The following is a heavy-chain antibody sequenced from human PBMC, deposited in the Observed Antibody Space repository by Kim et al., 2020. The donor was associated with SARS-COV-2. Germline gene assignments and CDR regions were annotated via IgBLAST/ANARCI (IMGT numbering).Heavy chain of an antibody. Sequence: GGSLRLSCAASGFTFSSYAMSWVRQAPGKGLEWVSAISGSGGSTYYTDSVKGRFTISRDNSKNTLYLQMNSLRAEDTAVYYCATSRGGYCSGGSCYDYYYCGMDVWGQGTTVTVSS. CDR2: ISGSGGST. J-gene: IGHJ6*02. CDR1: GFTFSSYA. D-gene: IGHD2-15*01. V-gene: IGHV3-23*01. CDR3: ATSRGGYCSGGSCYDYYYCGMDV.